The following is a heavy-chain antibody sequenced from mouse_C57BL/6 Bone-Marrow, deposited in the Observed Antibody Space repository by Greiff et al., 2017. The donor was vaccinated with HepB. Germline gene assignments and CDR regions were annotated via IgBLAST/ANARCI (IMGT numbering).Heavy chain of an antibody. CDR2: IYPGSGNT. CDR3: ARGVTDY. Sequence: VKLMESGAELVRPGASVKLSCKASGYTFTDYYINWVKQRPGQGLEWIARIYPGSGNTYYNEKFKGKATLTAEKSSSTAYMQLSSLTSEDSAVYFCARGVTDYWGQGTTLTVSS. D-gene: IGHD2-2*01. J-gene: IGHJ2*01. V-gene: IGHV1-76*01. CDR1: GYTFTDYY.